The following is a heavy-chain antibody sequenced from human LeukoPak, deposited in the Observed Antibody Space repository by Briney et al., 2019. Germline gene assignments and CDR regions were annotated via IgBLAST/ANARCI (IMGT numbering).Heavy chain of an antibody. D-gene: IGHD3-10*01. CDR3: ARVVSGKNPFFDY. V-gene: IGHV3-53*01. Sequence: GGSLGLSCAASGFTVSSNYMSWVRQAPGKGLEWVSVIYSGGSTYYADSVKGRFTISRDNSKNTLYLQMNSLRAEDTAVYYCARVVSGKNPFFDYWGQGTLVTVSS. J-gene: IGHJ4*02. CDR1: GFTVSSNY. CDR2: IYSGGST.